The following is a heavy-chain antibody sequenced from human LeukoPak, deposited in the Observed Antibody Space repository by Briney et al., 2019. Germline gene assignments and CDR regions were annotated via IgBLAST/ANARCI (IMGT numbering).Heavy chain of an antibody. J-gene: IGHJ3*02. CDR1: GGSISSYY. V-gene: IGHV4-59*12. D-gene: IGHD3-22*01. CDR3: ARDSPITMIVFSGI. Sequence: PSETLSLTCTVSGGSISSYYWSWIRQPPGKGLEWIGYIYYSGSTNYNPSLKSRVTISVDTSKNQFSLKLSSVTAADTAVYYCARDSPITMIVFSGIWGQGTMVTVSS. CDR2: IYYSGST.